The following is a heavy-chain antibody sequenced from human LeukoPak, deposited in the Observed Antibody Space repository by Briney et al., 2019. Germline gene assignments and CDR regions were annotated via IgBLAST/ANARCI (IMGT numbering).Heavy chain of an antibody. Sequence: ASVKVSCKASGYTFTSYGISWVRQAPGQGLEWMGWISAYNGNTNYAQKLQGRVAMTTDTSTSTAYMELRSLRSDDTAVCYCARVKDSSGYYRIDYWGQGTLVTVSS. D-gene: IGHD3-22*01. CDR1: GYTFTSYG. V-gene: IGHV1-18*01. J-gene: IGHJ4*02. CDR2: ISAYNGNT. CDR3: ARVKDSSGYYRIDY.